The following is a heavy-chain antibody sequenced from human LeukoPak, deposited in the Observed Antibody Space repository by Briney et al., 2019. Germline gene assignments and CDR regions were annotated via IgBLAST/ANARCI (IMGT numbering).Heavy chain of an antibody. J-gene: IGHJ5*02. Sequence: SETLSLTCTVSGASLNNYYWNWVRQPPGKELGWIGNVDYSGNTRHNPSFKSRVTISLDISKNHFSLRLSSVTAADTAVYYCAMQVGIYGDYNNWFDPWGQGARVTVSS. CDR1: GASLNNYY. CDR3: AMQVGIYGDYNNWFDP. V-gene: IGHV4-59*08. CDR2: VDYSGNT. D-gene: IGHD4-17*01.